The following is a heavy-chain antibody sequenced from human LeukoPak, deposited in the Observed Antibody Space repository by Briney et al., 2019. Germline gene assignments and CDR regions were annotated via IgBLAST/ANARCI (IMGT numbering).Heavy chain of an antibody. V-gene: IGHV4-4*02. D-gene: IGHD1-26*01. Sequence: SETLSLTCAVSGASISSSYWWSWVRQPPGEGLEWIGSIYYSGSTYYNPSLKSRVTISVDTSKNQFSLKLSSVTAADTAVYYCARGATKIVANWFDPWGQGTLVTVSS. CDR3: ARGATKIVANWFDP. CDR1: GASISSSYW. J-gene: IGHJ5*02. CDR2: IYYSGST.